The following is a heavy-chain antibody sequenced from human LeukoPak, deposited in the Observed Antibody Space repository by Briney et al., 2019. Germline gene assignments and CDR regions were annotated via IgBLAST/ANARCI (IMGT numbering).Heavy chain of an antibody. CDR3: ARELMGLTMIVVVNPIDY. CDR1: GFSINSYE. J-gene: IGHJ4*02. CDR2: ISSTSSYI. V-gene: IGHV3-21*01. Sequence: PGGSLRLSCAASGFSINSYEMNWVRQAPGKGLEWVSSISSTSSYIYYADSVKGRFTISRDNAKNSLFLQMNSLRAEDTAVYYCARELMGLTMIVVVNPIDYWGQGTLVTVSS. D-gene: IGHD3-22*01.